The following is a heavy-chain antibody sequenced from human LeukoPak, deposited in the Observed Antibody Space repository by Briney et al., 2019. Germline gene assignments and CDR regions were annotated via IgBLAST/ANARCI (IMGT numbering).Heavy chain of an antibody. CDR3: AQDRPYYFSGYCNNGVCFRAGYLEH. D-gene: IGHD2-8*01. Sequence: PGGSLRLSCAVSGLTFISYAMNWARRAPGEGREWVSGINGNGLKTHHADCVKARYNISRHNSKRMLYVQMNNLSPEDTALLYCAQDRPYYFSGYCNNGVCFRAGYLEHWGQGIPVTVSS. CDR2: INGNGLKT. CDR1: GLTFISYA. J-gene: IGHJ4*02. V-gene: IGHV3-23*01.